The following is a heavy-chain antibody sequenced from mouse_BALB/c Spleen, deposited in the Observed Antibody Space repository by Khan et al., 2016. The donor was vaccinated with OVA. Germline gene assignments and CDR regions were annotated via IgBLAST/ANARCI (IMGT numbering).Heavy chain of an antibody. Sequence: EVELVESGGGLVQPGGSLKLSCAASGFTFSSYGMSWVRQTPDKRLELVATINSNGGSTYYPDSVKGRFTISRDNAKNTLYLQMSSLKSEDTAMYYCARMARTINWCKGTTLTVSS. CDR3: ARMARTIN. CDR2: INSNGGST. J-gene: IGHJ2*01. CDR1: GFTFSSYG. V-gene: IGHV5-6-3*01.